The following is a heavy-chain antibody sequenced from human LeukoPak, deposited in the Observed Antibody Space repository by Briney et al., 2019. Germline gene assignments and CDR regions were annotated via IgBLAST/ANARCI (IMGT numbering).Heavy chain of an antibody. CDR1: GFTFSDYF. Sequence: GGSLRLSCVASGFTFSDYFMSWVRQAPGKGLEWVGRTRNKANSYTTEYAASVKGSFTISRDDSKNSLYLQMSSLKTEDTAVYYCARVFGDTLGWDYMDVWGKGTTVTVSS. V-gene: IGHV3-72*01. CDR2: TRNKANSYTT. J-gene: IGHJ6*03. CDR3: ARVFGDTLGWDYMDV. D-gene: IGHD2-21*02.